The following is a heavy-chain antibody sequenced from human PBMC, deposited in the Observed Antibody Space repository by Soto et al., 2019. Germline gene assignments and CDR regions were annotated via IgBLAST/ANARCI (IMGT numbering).Heavy chain of an antibody. J-gene: IGHJ6*02. D-gene: IGHD3-3*01. Sequence: PETLSLTCTVSGDSLNSYSWSWIRQPAGKGLEWIGRIYTSGSTNNNTSLKSRVTMSVDTSKNQFSLKLNSVTAADTAVYYCARELMTYYDFWSGSNPAGMDVWGQGTTVTVSS. V-gene: IGHV4-4*07. CDR3: ARELMTYYDFWSGSNPAGMDV. CDR1: GDSLNSYS. CDR2: IYTSGST.